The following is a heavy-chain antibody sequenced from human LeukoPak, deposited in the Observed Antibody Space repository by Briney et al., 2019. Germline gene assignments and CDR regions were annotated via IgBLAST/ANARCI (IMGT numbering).Heavy chain of an antibody. V-gene: IGHV3-74*01. Sequence: GGSLRLSCAASGSTFSRNCMHWVRQTPGKGLVWVSRMNGDGRATTYADSVAGRFTVSRDNAKNTIYLQMTSLRAEDTAVYYCARGVRRILSYYYYYMDLWGKGTTVTVSS. CDR3: ARGVRRILSYYYYYMDL. D-gene: IGHD3-10*01. CDR1: GSTFSRNC. CDR2: MNGDGRAT. J-gene: IGHJ6*03.